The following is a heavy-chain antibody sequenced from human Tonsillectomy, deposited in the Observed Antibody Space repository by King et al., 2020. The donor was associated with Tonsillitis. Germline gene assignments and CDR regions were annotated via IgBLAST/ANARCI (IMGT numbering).Heavy chain of an antibody. J-gene: IGHJ4*02. CDR1: GFTFTNAW. D-gene: IGHD6-19*01. CDR2: IKIKTDGGTT. CDR3: HTDGVAVAATFDY. Sequence: VQLVESGGGLVKPGGSLRLSCAASGFTFTNAWMSWVRQAPGKGLEWVGHIKIKTDGGTTDYAAPVKGRFTISRDDSKNTLYLQMNSLKTEDTAVYYYHTDGVAVAATFDYWGQGTLITVSS. V-gene: IGHV3-15*01.